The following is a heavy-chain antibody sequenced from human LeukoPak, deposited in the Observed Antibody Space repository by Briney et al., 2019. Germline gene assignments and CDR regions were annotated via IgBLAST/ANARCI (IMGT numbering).Heavy chain of an antibody. J-gene: IGHJ4*02. V-gene: IGHV3-53*01. CDR3: ASPVRGDNY. D-gene: IGHD3-10*01. CDR1: RFTATSNY. CDR2: IYSGGTT. Sequence: PGGSLRLSPAPSRFTATSNYMTSVRQTLRAGLEWVSVIYSGGTTYYSDSVKGRFTISRDISKNTLYLQMNSLRAEDTAVYYCASPVRGDNYWGQGTLVTVSS.